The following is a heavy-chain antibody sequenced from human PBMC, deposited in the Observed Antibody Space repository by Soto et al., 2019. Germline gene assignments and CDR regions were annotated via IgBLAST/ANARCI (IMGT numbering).Heavy chain of an antibody. CDR2: ISAYNGNT. Sequence: ASVTVSCKASVYTFTSYGISWVRQAPGQGLEWMGWISAYNGNTNYAQKLQGRVTMTTDTSTSTAYMELRSLSSVTAADTAVYYCARDSGREKNWGQGTLVTVSS. V-gene: IGHV1-18*01. CDR3: ARDSGREKN. CDR1: VYTFTSYG. D-gene: IGHD3-10*01. J-gene: IGHJ4*02.